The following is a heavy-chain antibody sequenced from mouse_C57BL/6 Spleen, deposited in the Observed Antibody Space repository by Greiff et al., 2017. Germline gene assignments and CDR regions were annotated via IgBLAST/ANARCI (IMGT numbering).Heavy chain of an antibody. Sequence: EVQLQQSGPELVKPGASVKISCKASGYTFTDYYMNWVKQSHGKSLEWIGDINPNNGGTSYNQKFKGKATLTVDKSSSTAYMELRSLTSEDSAVYYCARLRASITTVVPYWYFDVWGTGTTVTVSS. CDR3: ARLRASITTVVPYWYFDV. J-gene: IGHJ1*03. CDR2: INPNNGGT. V-gene: IGHV1-26*01. CDR1: GYTFTDYY. D-gene: IGHD1-1*01.